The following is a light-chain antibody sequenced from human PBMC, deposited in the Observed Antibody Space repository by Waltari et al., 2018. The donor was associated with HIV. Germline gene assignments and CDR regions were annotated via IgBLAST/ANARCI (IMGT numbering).Light chain of an antibody. CDR1: RANIGTNI. J-gene: IGLJ7*01. Sequence: QPVLTQPASASGNPGQRVTIACSGSRANIGTNIVRWYQQLPATAPNLLIFSDDQRPSGVPDRFSGSKAGTSASLAISGLQFEDEAVYFCAVWDDSLDGQPVFGGGTLLTV. V-gene: IGLV1-44*01. CDR3: AVWDDSLDGQPV. CDR2: SDD.